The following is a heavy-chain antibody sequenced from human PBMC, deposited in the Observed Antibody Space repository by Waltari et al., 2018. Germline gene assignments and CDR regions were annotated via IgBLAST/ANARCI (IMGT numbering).Heavy chain of an antibody. CDR3: ARGPDYYYYMDV. CDR2: IWYDGSNK. J-gene: IGHJ6*03. V-gene: IGHV3-33*01. Sequence: QVQLVESGGGVVQPGRSLRLSCAASGFTFSSYGMHWVRQAPGKGLEWVAVIWYDGSNKYYADSVKGRFTISRENSKNTLYLQMNSLRAEDTAVYYCARGPDYYYYMDVWGKGTTVTVSS. CDR1: GFTFSSYG.